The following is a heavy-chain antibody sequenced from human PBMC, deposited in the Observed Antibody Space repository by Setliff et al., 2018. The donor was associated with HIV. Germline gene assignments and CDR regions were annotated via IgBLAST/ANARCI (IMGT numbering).Heavy chain of an antibody. V-gene: IGHV4-34*01. CDR3: ARLRITMIVVAPAGFYDP. Sequence: ETLSLTCAVYGGSFSGYYWSWIRQPPGKGLEWIGEINQSGSTNHNPSLKSRVTISVDTSKNQLSLKLSSVTAADTAMYYCARLRITMIVVAPAGFYDPWGQGTLVTVSS. CDR2: INQSGST. J-gene: IGHJ5*02. D-gene: IGHD3-22*01. CDR1: GGSFSGYY.